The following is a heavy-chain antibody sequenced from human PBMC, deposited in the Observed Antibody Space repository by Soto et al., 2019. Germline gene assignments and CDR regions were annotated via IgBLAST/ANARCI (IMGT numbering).Heavy chain of an antibody. Sequence: QVQLVQSGAEVKKPGASVKVSCKASGYTFTSYGISWVRQAPGQGLEWMGWISAYNGNTNYAQKLQGRVTMTTDTSASTAYIEVRSLRSDDTAVYYWARVTLWSLGGMDVWGQGTTVTVS. CDR2: ISAYNGNT. J-gene: IGHJ6*02. V-gene: IGHV1-18*01. D-gene: IGHD3-10*01. CDR3: ARVTLWSLGGMDV. CDR1: GYTFTSYG.